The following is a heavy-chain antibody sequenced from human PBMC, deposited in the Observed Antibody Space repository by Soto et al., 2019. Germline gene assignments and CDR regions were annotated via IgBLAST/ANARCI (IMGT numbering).Heavy chain of an antibody. CDR2: INTSGGST. D-gene: IGHD1-1*01. V-gene: IGHV1-46*01. Sequence: QIQLVQSGAEVKKPGASVTISCKSSGPTFTSYHMHWVRQAPGQGLEWMGLINTSGGSTSYAQKFQGRLTLTRDPSTRTVYMDLSRLRSEDTAVYYCARSLEYLGQGTLVSVSS. CDR1: GPTFTSYH. CDR3: ARSLEY. J-gene: IGHJ4*02.